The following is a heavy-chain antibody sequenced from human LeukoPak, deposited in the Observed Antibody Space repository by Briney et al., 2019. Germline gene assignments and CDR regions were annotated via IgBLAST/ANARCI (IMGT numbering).Heavy chain of an antibody. CDR2: INHSGST. D-gene: IGHD4-17*01. J-gene: IGHJ5*02. V-gene: IGHV4-34*01. CDR3: ARNRGGDYGDYRSDWFDP. CDR1: GGSFSGYY. Sequence: SETLSLTCAVYGGSFSGYYWSWIRQPPGKGLEWIGEINHSGSTNYNPSLRTRVTISVDMSKNHFSLELTSVTAADTALYYCARNRGGDYGDYRSDWFDPWGQGTLVTVSS.